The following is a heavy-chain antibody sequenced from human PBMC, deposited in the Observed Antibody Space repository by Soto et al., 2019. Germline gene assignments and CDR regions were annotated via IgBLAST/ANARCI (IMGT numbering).Heavy chain of an antibody. J-gene: IGHJ4*02. CDR3: AGDRFGGDY. Sequence: QVHLVQSGAEVKKPGASVNVSCKASGYTFSTYAMHWVRQAPGQRLEWMGWINAGNGNTKYSQSFQGRVTITRDTSASTAYMELDSLRSEDTAVYFCAGDRFGGDYWGQGTLVTVSS. CDR2: INAGNGNT. V-gene: IGHV1-3*01. D-gene: IGHD3-10*01. CDR1: GYTFSTYA.